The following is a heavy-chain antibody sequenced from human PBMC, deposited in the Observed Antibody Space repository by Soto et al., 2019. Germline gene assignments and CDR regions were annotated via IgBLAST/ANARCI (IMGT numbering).Heavy chain of an antibody. CDR1: GFTFSSYS. D-gene: IGHD6-13*01. Sequence: GGSLRLSCEASGFTFSSYSMSWVRQAPGKGLEWVSGISGGGSTTYYADSVKGRFTISRDNSKNTLYLQLNSLRAEDTAVYYCARDQAAGGTISRYFQDWGQGTLVTVSS. CDR2: ISGGGSTT. J-gene: IGHJ1*01. CDR3: ARDQAAGGTISRYFQD. V-gene: IGHV3-23*01.